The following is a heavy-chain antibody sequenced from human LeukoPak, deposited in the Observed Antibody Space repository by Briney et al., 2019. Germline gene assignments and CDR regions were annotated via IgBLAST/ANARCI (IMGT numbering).Heavy chain of an antibody. CDR1: GYTFTSYG. V-gene: IGHV1-18*01. CDR3: ARGFPDTAMAPNDNFDY. CDR2: ISAYNGNT. D-gene: IGHD5-18*01. J-gene: IGHJ4*02. Sequence: GASVKVSCKASGYTFTSYGISGVRQAPGQGLEWMGWISAYNGNTNYAQKLQGRVTMTTDTSTSTAYMELRSLRSDDTAVYYCARGFPDTAMAPNDNFDYWGQGTLVTVSS.